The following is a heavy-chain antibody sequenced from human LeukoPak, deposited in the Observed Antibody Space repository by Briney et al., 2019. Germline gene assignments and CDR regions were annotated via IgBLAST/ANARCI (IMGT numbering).Heavy chain of an antibody. CDR2: INPNSGGT. D-gene: IGHD3-10*01. J-gene: IGHJ5*02. V-gene: IGHV1-2*02. CDR3: ARAAGIGFVNWFDP. CDR1: GYTFTDFY. Sequence: GASVKVSCKASGYTFTDFYMHWVRQAPAQGLGWMGWINPNSGGTDYAQKFQGRVTMTTDSSDSTAYMELSRLTSDDTAVYYCARAAGIGFVNWFDPWGQGALVTVSS.